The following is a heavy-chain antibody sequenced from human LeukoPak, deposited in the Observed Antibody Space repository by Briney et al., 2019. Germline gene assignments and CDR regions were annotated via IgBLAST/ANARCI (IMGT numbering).Heavy chain of an antibody. CDR2: IYWYDDN. Sequence: SGPTLAHPTRPRTLTYKFSGFSVRTRGVGGGWIGQPPVKALELLALIYWYDDNRYSPSLNSRLTITKVTSKTQVVLTMTNMDPVDTATYYSLRYYYDTPDYWGQGTLVTVSS. CDR1: GFSVRTRGVG. V-gene: IGHV2-5*01. CDR3: LRYYYDTPDY. D-gene: IGHD3-22*01. J-gene: IGHJ4*02.